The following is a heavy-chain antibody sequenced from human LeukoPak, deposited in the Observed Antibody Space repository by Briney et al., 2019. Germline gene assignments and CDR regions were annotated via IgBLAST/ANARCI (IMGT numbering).Heavy chain of an antibody. Sequence: PSETLSLTCIVSDGSISSYYWSWIRQPPGKGLEWLGYIYYSGSTNYNPSLKSRVTISVDTSKNQFSLKLSSVTAADTAVYYCARNRMATIVHDAYDIWGQGTMVTVSS. J-gene: IGHJ3*02. D-gene: IGHD5-24*01. V-gene: IGHV4-59*01. CDR3: ARNRMATIVHDAYDI. CDR1: DGSISSYY. CDR2: IYYSGST.